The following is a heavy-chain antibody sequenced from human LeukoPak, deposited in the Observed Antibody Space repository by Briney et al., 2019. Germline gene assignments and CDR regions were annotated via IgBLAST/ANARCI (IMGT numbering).Heavy chain of an antibody. J-gene: IGHJ4*02. D-gene: IGHD2-2*01. CDR1: GGTFISYA. CDR2: IIPILGIA. CDR3: ARANCSSASCYPDY. V-gene: IGHV1-69*04. Sequence: SVKVSCKASGGTFISYAISWVRQAPGQGLEWMGRIIPILGIANYAQKFQGRVTITADKSTSTAYMELSSLRSEDTAVYYCARANCSSASCYPDYWGQGTLVTVSS.